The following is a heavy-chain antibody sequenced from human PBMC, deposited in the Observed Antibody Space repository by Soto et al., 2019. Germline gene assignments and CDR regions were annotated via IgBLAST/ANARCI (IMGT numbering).Heavy chain of an antibody. J-gene: IGHJ4*02. CDR3: ARADGLAAAGTY. CDR2: INHSGST. Sequence: SETLSLTCAVYGGSFSGYYWSWIRQPPGKGLEWIGEINHSGSTNYNPSLKSRVTISVDTSKNQFSLKLSSVTAADTAVYFCARADGLAAAGTYWGQGTLVTVSS. D-gene: IGHD6-13*01. V-gene: IGHV4-34*01. CDR1: GGSFSGYY.